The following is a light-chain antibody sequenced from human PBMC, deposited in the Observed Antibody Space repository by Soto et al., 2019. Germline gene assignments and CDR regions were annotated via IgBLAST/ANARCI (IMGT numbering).Light chain of an antibody. CDR2: KAS. CDR3: QQYNRYTWT. V-gene: IGKV1-5*03. Sequence: DIQMTQSPSTLSASIGDRVTITCRASQTIYRWLAWYQQKPGKAPNLLIYKASSLPSGVPSRFSGRGSGTEFTLTISSLQPDDSALYYCQQYNRYTWTFGQGTKVEVK. J-gene: IGKJ1*01. CDR1: QTIYRW.